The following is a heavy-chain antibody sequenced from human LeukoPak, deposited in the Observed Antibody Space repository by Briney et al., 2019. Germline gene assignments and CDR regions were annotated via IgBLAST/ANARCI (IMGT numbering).Heavy chain of an antibody. CDR1: GFTFGSHA. CDR3: GKTTVGYSSGQKPAWPVDY. V-gene: IGHV3-23*01. D-gene: IGHD5-18*01. CDR2: IFGSGGSP. J-gene: IGHJ4*02. Sequence: GGSLRLPCEASGFTFGSHAMHWVRQAPGKGLEWVAGIFGSGGSPHYADPVKGRFTISRDNSRNTVYLQINSLRAEDTAVYYCGKTTVGYSSGQKPAWPVDYWGQGTLVTVSS.